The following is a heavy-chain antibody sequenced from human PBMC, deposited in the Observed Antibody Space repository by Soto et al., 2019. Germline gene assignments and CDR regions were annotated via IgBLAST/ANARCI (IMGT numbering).Heavy chain of an antibody. CDR1: GGSISSSSYY. Sequence: SETLSLTCTVSGGSISSSSYYWGWIRQPPGKGLEWIGYIYYSGSTNYNPSLKSRVTISVDTSKNQFSLKLSSVTAADTAVYYCARFTYYYDSSGYYYNWFDPWGQGTLVTVSS. CDR2: IYYSGST. J-gene: IGHJ5*02. V-gene: IGHV4-39*07. D-gene: IGHD3-22*01. CDR3: ARFTYYYDSSGYYYNWFDP.